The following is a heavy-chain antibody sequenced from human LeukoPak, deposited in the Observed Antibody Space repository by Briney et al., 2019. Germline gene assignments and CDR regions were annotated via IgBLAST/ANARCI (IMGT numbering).Heavy chain of an antibody. CDR1: GDSVSSNSAA. J-gene: IGHJ6*03. CDR2: TYYRSKWYN. V-gene: IGHV6-1*01. Sequence: SQTLSLTCAISGDSVSSNSAAWNWIRQSPSRGLEWLGRTYYRSKWYNDYAVSVKSRITINPDTSKNQFSLQLNSVTPEDTAVYYCARGLWAIHNYYYYYYMHVWGKGTTVTVSS. CDR3: ARGLWAIHNYYYYYYMHV. D-gene: IGHD4/OR15-4a*01.